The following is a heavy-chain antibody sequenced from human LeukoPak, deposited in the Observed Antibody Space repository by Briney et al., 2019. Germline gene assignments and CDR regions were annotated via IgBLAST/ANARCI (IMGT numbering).Heavy chain of an antibody. V-gene: IGHV3-7*01. CDR1: GFSFSNYW. D-gene: IGHD3-10*01. J-gene: IGHJ4*02. CDR3: ARSYYYGSGSYYHFDY. Sequence: SGGSLRLSCAASGFSFSNYWMSWVRQAPGKGLEWVANIKQDGSEKFYVGSVRGRFTISRDNAKNSLYLQMNSLRAEDTAVYYCARSYYYGSGSYYHFDYWGQGTLVTVSS. CDR2: IKQDGSEK.